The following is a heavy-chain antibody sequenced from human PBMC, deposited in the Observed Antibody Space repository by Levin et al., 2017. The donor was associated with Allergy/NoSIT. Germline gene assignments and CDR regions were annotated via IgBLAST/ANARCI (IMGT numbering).Heavy chain of an antibody. J-gene: IGHJ4*02. V-gene: IGHV3-23*01. D-gene: IGHD2-21*02. CDR2: ITGGGEST. CDR1: GFTFSLFA. Sequence: LSLTCAASGFTFSLFAMTWVRQAPGKGLELVSVITGGGESTYYADSVKGRFTISRDNSKNTLYLQMHSLRAEDTAVYYCAKVKLGGDCFDYWGQGTLVTVSS. CDR3: AKVKLGGDCFDY.